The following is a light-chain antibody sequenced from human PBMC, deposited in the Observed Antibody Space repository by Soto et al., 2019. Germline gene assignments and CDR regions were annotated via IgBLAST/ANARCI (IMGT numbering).Light chain of an antibody. CDR3: QQYGTSPWT. Sequence: VLTQSPGTLSLSPGESATLSCRASRGVPSNYLAWYQQKPGQAPRLLIYGASSRATGIPDRFSGSGSGTDYTLSISRLEPEDFAVYYCQQYGTSPWTFGQGTKVESK. V-gene: IGKV3-20*01. CDR2: GAS. J-gene: IGKJ1*01. CDR1: RGVPSNY.